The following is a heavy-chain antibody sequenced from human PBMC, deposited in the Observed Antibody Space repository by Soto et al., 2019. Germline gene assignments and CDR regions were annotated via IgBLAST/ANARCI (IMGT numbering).Heavy chain of an antibody. D-gene: IGHD3-3*01. J-gene: IGHJ6*02. CDR1: GFTFSSYA. Sequence: GGFLRLSCAASGFTFSSYAMSWVRQAPGKGLEWVSAISGSGGSTYYADSVKGRFTISRDNSKNTLYLQMNSLRAEDTAVYYCAKNFFSRPHYYYGMDVWGQGTTVTVSS. CDR3: AKNFFSRPHYYYGMDV. CDR2: ISGSGGST. V-gene: IGHV3-23*01.